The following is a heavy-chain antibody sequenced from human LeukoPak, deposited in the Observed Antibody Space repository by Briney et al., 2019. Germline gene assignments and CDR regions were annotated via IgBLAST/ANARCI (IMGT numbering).Heavy chain of an antibody. CDR2: IYYSGST. CDR1: GGSISSSSYY. Sequence: PSETLSLTCTVSGGSISSSSYYWGWIRQPPGKGLEWIGSIYYSGSTYYNPSLKSRVTISVDTSKNQFSLKLSSVTAADTAVYYCGRAEHDWGPEYWGQGTLVTVSS. V-gene: IGHV4-39*01. D-gene: IGHD3-9*01. J-gene: IGHJ4*02. CDR3: GRAEHDWGPEY.